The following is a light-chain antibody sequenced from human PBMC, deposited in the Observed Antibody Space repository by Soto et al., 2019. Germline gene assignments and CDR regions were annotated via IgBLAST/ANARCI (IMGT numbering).Light chain of an antibody. CDR3: QQLERYPST. J-gene: IGKJ4*01. CDR1: QGINSF. CDR2: AAS. V-gene: IGKV1-9*01. Sequence: IQLTQSPSSLSASVGDRVTITCRASQGINSFLAWYQQKTGKXPXLLIYAASTLQSGVPSRFSGSGSGTDFTLTISSLQPEDFATYYCQQLERYPSTFGGGTKWIS.